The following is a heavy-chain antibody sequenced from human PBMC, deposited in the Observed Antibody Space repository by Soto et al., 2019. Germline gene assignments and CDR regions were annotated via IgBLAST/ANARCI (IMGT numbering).Heavy chain of an antibody. CDR2: IYYSGST. Sequence: QVQLQESGPGLVKPSETLSLTCTVSGGSISSYYWSWIRQPPGKGLELIGYIYYSGSTNYNPSLKSRVPISVDTSKNQFSLKVSSVTAADTAVYYCARRWGTSFDFWGQGTLVTVSS. V-gene: IGHV4-59*01. D-gene: IGHD7-27*01. CDR1: GGSISSYY. J-gene: IGHJ4*02. CDR3: ARRWGTSFDF.